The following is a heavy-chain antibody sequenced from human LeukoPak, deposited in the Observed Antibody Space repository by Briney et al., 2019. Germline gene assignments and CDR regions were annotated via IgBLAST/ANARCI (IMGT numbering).Heavy chain of an antibody. V-gene: IGHV4-59*08. J-gene: IGHJ4*02. CDR1: GGSISSYY. D-gene: IGHD6-19*01. Sequence: SETLSLTCTVSGGSISSYYWSWIRQPLGKGLECIGHVYYSGSTDYNPSLKSRLTISVDSSMNQFSLKLSSVTAADTAVYYCARFTASSGWYHYWGQGTLVTVSS. CDR2: VYYSGST. CDR3: ARFTASSGWYHY.